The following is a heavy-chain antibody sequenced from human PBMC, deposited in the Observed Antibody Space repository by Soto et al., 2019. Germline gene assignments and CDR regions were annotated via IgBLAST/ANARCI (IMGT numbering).Heavy chain of an antibody. J-gene: IGHJ4*02. CDR2: INPNSVGT. Sequence: ASVKVSCKASGYTFTGYYIHWVRQAPGQGLEWMGWINPNSVGTNYAQKFQGRVTMTSDTSINIAYMELNGLRSDDTAVYFCARASSLDYWGQGTQVTVSS. V-gene: IGHV1-2*02. CDR3: ARASSLDY. D-gene: IGHD3-16*01. CDR1: GYTFTGYY.